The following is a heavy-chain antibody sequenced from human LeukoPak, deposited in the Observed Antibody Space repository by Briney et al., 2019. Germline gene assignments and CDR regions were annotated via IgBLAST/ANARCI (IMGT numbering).Heavy chain of an antibody. CDR2: IIPIFGTA. CDR1: GYTFSSYA. CDR3: ARDPGWPNRNYYYYGMDV. Sequence: ASVKVSCKASGYTFSSYAVSWVRQAPGQGLEWMGGIIPIFGTANYAQKFQGRVTITADESTSTAYMELSSLRSEDTAVYYCARDPGWPNRNYYYYGMDVWGQGTTVTVSS. V-gene: IGHV1-69*13. J-gene: IGHJ6*02. D-gene: IGHD6-19*01.